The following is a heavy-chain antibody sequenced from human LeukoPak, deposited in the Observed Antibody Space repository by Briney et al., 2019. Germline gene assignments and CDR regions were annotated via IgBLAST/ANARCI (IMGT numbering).Heavy chain of an antibody. V-gene: IGHV1-69*01. CDR1: GGTLSSYA. J-gene: IGHJ3*02. CDR3: ARRPARGDAFDI. CDR2: IIPIFGTA. Sequence: SVKVSCKASGGTLSSYAISWVRQAPGQGLEWMGGIIPIFGTANYAQKFRGRVTITADESTSTAYMELSSLRSEDTAVYYCARRPARGDAFDIWGQGTMVTVSS.